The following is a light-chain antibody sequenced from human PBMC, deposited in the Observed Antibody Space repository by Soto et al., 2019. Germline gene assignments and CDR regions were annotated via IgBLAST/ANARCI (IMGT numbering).Light chain of an antibody. J-gene: IGKJ2*01. CDR2: GAS. V-gene: IGKV3-20*01. CDR3: QQYGSSPYT. CDR1: QSVSSSY. Sequence: EIVLTQSPGTLSLSPGERATLSCRASQSVSSSYLAWYQQKPGQAPRLLIYGASSRATGIPARFSASGSGTDFTLTISRLEPEDFEVYYCQQYGSSPYTFGQGTRLEIK.